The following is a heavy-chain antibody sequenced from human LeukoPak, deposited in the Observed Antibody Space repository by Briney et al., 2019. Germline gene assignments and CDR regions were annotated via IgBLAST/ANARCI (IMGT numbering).Heavy chain of an antibody. Sequence: GGSLRLSCAASGFTFSSYVMHWVRQAPGKGLEWVAIISYDGSNEYYADSVKGRFTISRDNAKNSLYLQMNSLRAEDTAVYYCARVGPWVNPDYYYYMDVWGKGTTVTVSS. V-gene: IGHV3-30*04. CDR2: ISYDGSNE. CDR3: ARVGPWVNPDYYYYMDV. D-gene: IGHD1-14*01. J-gene: IGHJ6*03. CDR1: GFTFSSYV.